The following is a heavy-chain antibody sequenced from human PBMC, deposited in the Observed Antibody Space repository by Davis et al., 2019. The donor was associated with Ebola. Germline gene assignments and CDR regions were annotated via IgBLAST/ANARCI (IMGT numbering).Heavy chain of an antibody. CDR2: IYYSGST. CDR3: ARLVGGIQLWPHSWFDP. V-gene: IGHV4-30-4*01. D-gene: IGHD5-18*01. Sequence: SETLSLTCTVSGGSISSGDYYWSWIRQPPGKGLEWIGYIYYSGSTYYNPSLKSRVTISVDTSKNQFSLKLSSVTAADTAVYYCARLVGGIQLWPHSWFDPWGQGTLVTVSS. CDR1: GGSISSGDYY. J-gene: IGHJ5*02.